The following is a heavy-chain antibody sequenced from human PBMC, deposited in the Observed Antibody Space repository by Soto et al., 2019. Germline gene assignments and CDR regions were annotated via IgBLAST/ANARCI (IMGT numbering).Heavy chain of an antibody. D-gene: IGHD2-21*01. Sequence: GGSLRLSCAASGFTFRSYVMSWVRQAPGKGLEWVSTLATGGNAYYADSVKGRFTISRDKSSDTLYLQMNSLRADDTAVYYCASRGSVDLSYPANYFEYWGRGTLVTVSS. J-gene: IGHJ4*02. CDR1: GFTFRSYV. V-gene: IGHV3-23*01. CDR2: LATGGNA. CDR3: ASRGSVDLSYPANYFEY.